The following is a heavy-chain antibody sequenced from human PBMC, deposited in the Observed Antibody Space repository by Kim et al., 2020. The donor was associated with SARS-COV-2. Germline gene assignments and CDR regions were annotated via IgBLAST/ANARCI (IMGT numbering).Heavy chain of an antibody. V-gene: IGHV4-59*01. J-gene: IGHJ5*02. D-gene: IGHD6-13*01. CDR1: GGSISSYY. CDR3: ARDLGGWYSSNWFDP. Sequence: SETLSLTCTVSGGSISSYYWSWIRQPPGKGLEWIGYIYYSGSTNYNPSLKSRVTISVDTSKNQFSLKLSSVTAADTAVYYCARDLGGWYSSNWFDPWGQGTLVTVSS. CDR2: IYYSGST.